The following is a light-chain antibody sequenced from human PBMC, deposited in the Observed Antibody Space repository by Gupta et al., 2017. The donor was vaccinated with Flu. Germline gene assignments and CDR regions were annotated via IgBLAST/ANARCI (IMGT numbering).Light chain of an antibody. CDR3: ATWDTNLDTAV. CDR1: SSNIGVHY. Sequence: SSSNIGVHYVSWYRQLPGTAPKLLIYDNDNRPSGIPDRFSGSKSGTSATLDITGLQTGDEADYHCATWDTNLDTAVFGGGTKLTVL. J-gene: IGLJ3*02. CDR2: DND. V-gene: IGLV1-51*01.